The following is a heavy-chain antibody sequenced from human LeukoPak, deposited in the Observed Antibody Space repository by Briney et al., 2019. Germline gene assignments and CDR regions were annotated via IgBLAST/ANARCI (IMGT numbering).Heavy chain of an antibody. Sequence: PSETLSLTCTVSGGSISSYYWSWIRQPPGKGLEWIGYIYYSGSTNYNPSLKSRVTISVDTSKNQFSLKLSSVTAADTAVYYCAVTYYYDRGGFDYWGQGTLVTVSS. J-gene: IGHJ4*02. CDR3: AVTYYYDRGGFDY. D-gene: IGHD3-10*02. CDR2: IYYSGST. V-gene: IGHV4-59*01. CDR1: GGSISSYY.